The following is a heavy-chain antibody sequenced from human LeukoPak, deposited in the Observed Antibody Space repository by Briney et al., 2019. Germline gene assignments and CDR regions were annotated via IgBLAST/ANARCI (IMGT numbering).Heavy chain of an antibody. J-gene: IGHJ6*03. CDR1: GGSISSGGYY. D-gene: IGHD1-7*01. CDR3: ARVKWNSDIYYYYYMDV. CDR2: IYHSGST. V-gene: IGHV4-30-2*01. Sequence: SETLSLTCTVSGGSISSGGYYWSWIRQPPGKGLEWIGYIYHSGSTYYNPSLKSRVTISVDRSKNQFSLKLSSVTAADTAVYYCARVKWNSDIYYYYYMDVWGKGTTVTVSS.